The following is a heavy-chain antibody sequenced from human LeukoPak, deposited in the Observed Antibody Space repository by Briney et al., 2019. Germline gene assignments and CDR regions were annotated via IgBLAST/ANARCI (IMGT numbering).Heavy chain of an antibody. CDR1: GGSLSSGSYY. CDR2: IYTSGST. D-gene: IGHD3-3*01. CDR3: ARRSSIFGVVI. Sequence: PSETLSLTCTVSGGSLSSGSYYWSWLRQPAGRGLEWIGRIYTSGSTNYNPSLKSRVTISVDTSKNQFSLKLSSVTAADTAVYYCARRSSIFGVVIWGQGTLVTVSS. J-gene: IGHJ4*02. V-gene: IGHV4-61*02.